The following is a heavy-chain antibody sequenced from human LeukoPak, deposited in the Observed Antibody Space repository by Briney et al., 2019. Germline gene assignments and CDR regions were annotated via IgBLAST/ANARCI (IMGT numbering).Heavy chain of an antibody. V-gene: IGHV3-48*01. CDR1: GFTFSSYS. CDR3: ASLVVAPMDV. D-gene: IGHD3-22*01. CDR2: ISSSSSTI. Sequence: PGRSLRLSCAASGFTFSSYSMNWVRQAPGKGLEWVSYISSSSSTIYYADSVKGRFTISRDNAKNSLYLQMNSLRAEDTAVYYCASLVVAPMDVWGQGTTVTVSS. J-gene: IGHJ6*02.